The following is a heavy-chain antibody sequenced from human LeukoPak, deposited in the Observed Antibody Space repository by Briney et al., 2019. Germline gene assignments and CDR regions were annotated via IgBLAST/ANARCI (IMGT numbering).Heavy chain of an antibody. CDR3: ARVRGYYDTSGYDY. J-gene: IGHJ4*02. CDR1: GASVTTYY. CDR2: IYYSGST. V-gene: IGHV4-59*02. Sequence: PSETLSLTCTVSGASVTTYYWSWVRQPPGKGLEYIGYIYYSGSTSYNPSLKSRVTMSVDTSKNQISLKLSSVTAADTAVYYCARVRGYYDTSGYDYWGQGTLVTVSS. D-gene: IGHD3-22*01.